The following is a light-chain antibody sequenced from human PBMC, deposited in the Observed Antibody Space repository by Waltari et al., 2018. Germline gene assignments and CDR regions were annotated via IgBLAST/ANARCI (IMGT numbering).Light chain of an antibody. Sequence: QSALTQPASVSGSPGQSITISCPGTSSDVGGYHYVSWYQHHPGKAPKLIIYEVSKRPSGVSYRFSGSKSGNTASLTISGLQAEDEADYYCHSHTSSITTVIFGGGTKLTV. CDR2: EVS. J-gene: IGLJ2*01. CDR1: SSDVGGYHY. CDR3: HSHTSSITTVI. V-gene: IGLV2-14*01.